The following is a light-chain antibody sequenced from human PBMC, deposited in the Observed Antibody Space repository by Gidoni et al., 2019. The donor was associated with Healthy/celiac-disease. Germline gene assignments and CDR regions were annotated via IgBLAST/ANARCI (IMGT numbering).Light chain of an antibody. CDR1: QSITRY. J-gene: IGKJ2*01. CDR3: QQSYSTPQYT. V-gene: IGKV1-39*01. Sequence: DIQMTQSPSSLSASVGDRVTIICRASQSITRYLNWYQQKPGKAPKLLIYAASSLQSGVPSRFSGSGSGTDFTLTISSLQPEDFATYYCQQSYSTPQYTFXQXTKLXIK. CDR2: AAS.